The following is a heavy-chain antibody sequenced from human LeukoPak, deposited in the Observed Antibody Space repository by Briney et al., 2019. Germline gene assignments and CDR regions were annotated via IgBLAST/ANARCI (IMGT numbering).Heavy chain of an antibody. Sequence: PGGSLRLSCAASGLTFSSYAINWVRQAPGKGLEWVSAISSGGDTIFYADSVKGRFTISRDNFKNILYLHMNSLRAEDTAVYYCAKTDITTGPFDYWGQGTLVTVSS. D-gene: IGHD1-20*01. V-gene: IGHV3-23*01. CDR3: AKTDITTGPFDY. CDR1: GLTFSSYA. J-gene: IGHJ4*02. CDR2: ISSGGDTI.